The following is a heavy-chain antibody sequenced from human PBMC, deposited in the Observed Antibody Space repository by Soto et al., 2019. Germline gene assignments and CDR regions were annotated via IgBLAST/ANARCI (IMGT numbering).Heavy chain of an antibody. CDR3: ARLMADIPPRNYYYYGMDV. CDR1: GGSISSSSYY. CDR2: IYYSGST. J-gene: IGHJ6*02. Sequence: SETLSLTCTVSGGSISSSSYYWGWIRQPPGKGLEWIGSIYYSGSTYYNPSLKSRVTISVDTSKNQFSLKLSSVTAADTAVYYCARLMADIPPRNYYYYGMDVWGQGTTVTVSS. D-gene: IGHD2-2*02. V-gene: IGHV4-39*01.